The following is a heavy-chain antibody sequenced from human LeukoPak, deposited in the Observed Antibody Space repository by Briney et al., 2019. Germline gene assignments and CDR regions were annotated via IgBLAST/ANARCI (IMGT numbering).Heavy chain of an antibody. CDR2: VYYRGNT. Sequence: SETLSLTCAVSGGSISSSGYSWSWIRQPPGKGLEWIGYVYYRGNTYNPSLKSQVSISIDTSKNQFSLRLTSVTAADTAVYYCARQTGSGLFILPGGQGTLVTVSS. J-gene: IGHJ4*02. V-gene: IGHV4-30-2*03. D-gene: IGHD3/OR15-3a*01. CDR3: ARQTGSGLFILP. CDR1: GGSISSSGYS.